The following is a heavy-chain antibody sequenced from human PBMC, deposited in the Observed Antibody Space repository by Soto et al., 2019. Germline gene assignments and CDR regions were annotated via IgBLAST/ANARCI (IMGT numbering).Heavy chain of an antibody. CDR3: ATDYYGSGTYPYYHYGMDV. Sequence: RASVKVSCKASGYTFTSYYMHWVRQAPGQGLEWMGIINPSGGRTTYAQKFQGRVTVTRDTSTSTVYMELNSLRSEDTAVYYCATDYYGSGTYPYYHYGMDVWGQGTTVTVSS. D-gene: IGHD3-10*01. CDR2: INPSGGRT. J-gene: IGHJ6*02. CDR1: GYTFTSYY. V-gene: IGHV1-46*01.